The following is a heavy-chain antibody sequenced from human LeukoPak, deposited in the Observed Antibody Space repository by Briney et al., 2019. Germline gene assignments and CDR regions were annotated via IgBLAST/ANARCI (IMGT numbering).Heavy chain of an antibody. CDR2: ISGSGGST. D-gene: IGHD6-13*01. V-gene: IGHV3-23*01. CDR3: AKESAAADTGY. CDR1: GFTFNSYA. Sequence: HAGGSLRLSCAASGFTFNSYAMSWVRQAPGKGLEWVSAISGSGGSTYYADSVKGRFTISRDNSKSTLYLQMNSLRAEDTAVYYCAKESAAADTGYWGQGTLVTVSS. J-gene: IGHJ4*02.